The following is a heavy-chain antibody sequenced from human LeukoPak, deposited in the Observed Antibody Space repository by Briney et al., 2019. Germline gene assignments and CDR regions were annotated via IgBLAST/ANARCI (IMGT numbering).Heavy chain of an antibody. CDR3: ARLDTTVTLFDY. D-gene: IGHD4-17*01. V-gene: IGHV4-39*07. CDR2: IYHSGST. J-gene: IGHJ4*01. CDR1: GGSIDSRSYY. Sequence: PSETLSLTCTVSGGSIDSRSYYWDWIRQAPGKGLEWIGTIYHSGSTNYNPSLKSRVTISVDTSKNQFSLKLSSVTAADTAVYYCARLDTTVTLFDYWGQGTLVSVSS.